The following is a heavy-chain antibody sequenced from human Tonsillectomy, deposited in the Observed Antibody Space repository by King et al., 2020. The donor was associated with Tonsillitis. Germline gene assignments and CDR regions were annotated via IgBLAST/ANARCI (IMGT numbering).Heavy chain of an antibody. J-gene: IGHJ6*02. CDR3: ARDSVVVVPAATLNYYYYYGMDV. D-gene: IGHD2-2*01. V-gene: IGHV4-59*01. CDR2: SYYSGST. CDR1: GGSISSYY. Sequence: VQLQESGPGLVKPSETLSLTCTVSGGSISSYYWSWIRQPPGKGLEWIGYSYYSGSTNYNPSLKSRVTISVDTSKNQFSLKLSSVTAADTAVYYCARDSVVVVPAATLNYYYYYGMDVWGQGTTVTVSS.